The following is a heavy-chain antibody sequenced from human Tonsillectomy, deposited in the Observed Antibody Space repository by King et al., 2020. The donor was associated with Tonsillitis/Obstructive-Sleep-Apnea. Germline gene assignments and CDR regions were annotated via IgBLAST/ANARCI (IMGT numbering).Heavy chain of an antibody. CDR2: ISYDGSNK. J-gene: IGHJ2*01. D-gene: IGHD3-10*02. CDR1: GFTFSSYA. CDR3: ARECSAESSYWYFDL. V-gene: IGHV3-30*04. Sequence: VQLVESGGGVVQPGRSLRLSCAASGFTFSSYAMHWVRQAPGKGLEWVAVISYDGSNKYYADSVKGRFTISRDNSKNTLYLQMNSLRAEDTAVYYCARECSAESSYWYFDLWGRGTLVTVSS.